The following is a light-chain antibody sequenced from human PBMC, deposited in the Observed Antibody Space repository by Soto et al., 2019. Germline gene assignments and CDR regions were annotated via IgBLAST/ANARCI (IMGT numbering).Light chain of an antibody. Sequence: EIKMTQSPATLSVSAGERATLSCRASQSVSTNLAWYQQKPGQAPRLLIYGASTRATGMPARFSGSGSGTDFALTIRSLPPEDYAPYSCQQYNNRLWTFGQGTKVDI. CDR3: QQYNNRLWT. V-gene: IGKV3-15*01. J-gene: IGKJ1*01. CDR1: QSVSTN. CDR2: GAS.